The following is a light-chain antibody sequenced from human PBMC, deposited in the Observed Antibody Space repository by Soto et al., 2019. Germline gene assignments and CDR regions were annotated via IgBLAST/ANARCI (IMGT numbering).Light chain of an antibody. CDR2: DVS. J-gene: IGLJ1*01. CDR1: SSDVGGYNY. V-gene: IGLV2-14*01. CDR3: SSYTSSSSPYV. Sequence: QSVLTQPASVSGSPGQSITISCTGTSSDVGGYNYVSWYQQHPGKAPKLMIYDVSNRPSGVSNRFSCSKSGNTASLTISGPQAEDEADYYCSSYTSSSSPYVFGTGTKLTVL.